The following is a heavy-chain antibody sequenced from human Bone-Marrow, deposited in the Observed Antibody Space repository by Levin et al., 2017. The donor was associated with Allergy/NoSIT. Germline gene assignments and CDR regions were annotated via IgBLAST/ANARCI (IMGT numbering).Heavy chain of an antibody. D-gene: IGHD6-19*01. CDR3: AKDRSPSFSSGWHTRFDP. V-gene: IGHV3-23*01. CDR2: IPGSGDKT. Sequence: GGSLRLSCVGSGFTFGHYAMSWVRQAPGKGLEWVATIPGSGDKTFYADSVKGRFNISRDNAKSTLFLQMDSLRVDDTAVYSCAKDRSPSFSSGWHTRFDPWGQGNLVTVSS. CDR1: GFTFGHYA. J-gene: IGHJ5*02.